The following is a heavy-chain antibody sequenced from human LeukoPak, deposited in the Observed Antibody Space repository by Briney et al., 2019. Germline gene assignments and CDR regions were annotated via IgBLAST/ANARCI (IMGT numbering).Heavy chain of an antibody. Sequence: SETLSLTCAVYGGSFSGYYWSWIRQPPGKGLEWIGEINHSGSTNYNPSLKSRVTISVDTSKNQFSLKVTSVTATDTAMYYCARKDVAAAAPFDPWGQGTLVTVSS. D-gene: IGHD6-13*01. CDR2: INHSGST. CDR3: ARKDVAAAAPFDP. J-gene: IGHJ5*02. CDR1: GGSFSGYY. V-gene: IGHV4-34*01.